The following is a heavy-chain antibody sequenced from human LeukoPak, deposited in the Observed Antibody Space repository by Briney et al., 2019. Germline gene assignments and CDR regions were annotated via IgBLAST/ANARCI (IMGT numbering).Heavy chain of an antibody. CDR1: GFTFSGSA. V-gene: IGHV3-73*01. CDR2: IRSKANSYAT. Sequence: GGSLRLSCAASGFTFSGSAMHWVRHASGKGLEWVGRIRSKANSYATAYAASVKGRFTISRDDSKNTAYLQMNSLKTEDTAVYYCTRTLDPRLWFGESWGQGTLVTVSS. J-gene: IGHJ5*02. D-gene: IGHD3-10*01. CDR3: TRTLDPRLWFGES.